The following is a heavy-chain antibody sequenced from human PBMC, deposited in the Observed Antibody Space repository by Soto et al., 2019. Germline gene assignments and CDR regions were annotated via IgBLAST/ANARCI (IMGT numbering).Heavy chain of an antibody. CDR2: IYYSGST. Sequence: QVQLLESGPGLVKPSETLCLTCTVSGGSVSSGSYYWSWIRQPPGKGLEWIGYIYYSGSTNYNPSLKSRVTISVDTSKNQFSLKLSSVTAADTAVYYCARGIEGWYQGRYYYGMDVWGQGTTVTVSS. CDR3: ARGIEGWYQGRYYYGMDV. J-gene: IGHJ6*02. D-gene: IGHD6-19*01. V-gene: IGHV4-61*01. CDR1: GGSVSSGSYY.